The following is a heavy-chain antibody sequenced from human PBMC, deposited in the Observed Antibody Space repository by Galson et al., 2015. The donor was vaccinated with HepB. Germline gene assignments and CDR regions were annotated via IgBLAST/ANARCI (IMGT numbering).Heavy chain of an antibody. CDR2: ISYDGSNK. CDR1: GFTFSSYA. J-gene: IGHJ3*02. D-gene: IGHD2-21*02. Sequence: SLRLSCAASGFTFSSYAMHWVRQAPGKGLEWVAVISYDGSNKYYADSVKGRFTISRDNSKNTLYLQMNSLRAEDTAVYYCARGGYCGGDCPDAFDIWGQGTMVTVSS. V-gene: IGHV3-30-3*01. CDR3: ARGGYCGGDCPDAFDI.